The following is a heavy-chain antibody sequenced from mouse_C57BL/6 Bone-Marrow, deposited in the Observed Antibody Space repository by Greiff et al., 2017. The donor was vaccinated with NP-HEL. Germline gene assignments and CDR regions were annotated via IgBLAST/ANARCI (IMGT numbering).Heavy chain of an antibody. V-gene: IGHV5-6*02. CDR1: GFTFSSYG. J-gene: IGHJ3*01. CDR2: ISSGGSYT. CDR3: ARYYSNFPWFAY. Sequence: EVMLVESGGDLVKPGGSLKLSCAASGFTFSSYGMSWVRQTPDKRLEWVATISSGGSYTYYPDSVTGRFTISRDNAKNTLYLQMSSLKSEDTAMYYCARYYSNFPWFAYWGQGTLVTVSA. D-gene: IGHD2-5*01.